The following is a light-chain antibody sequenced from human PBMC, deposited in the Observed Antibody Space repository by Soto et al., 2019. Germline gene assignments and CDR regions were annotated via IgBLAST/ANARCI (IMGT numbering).Light chain of an antibody. CDR3: SSYTTSNTRQIV. CDR1: SSDVGGYNY. V-gene: IGLV2-14*03. CDR2: DVS. Sequence: ALTQPASVSGSPGQSITISCTGTSSDVGGYNYVSWYQHHPGKAPKLMIFDVSNRPSGVSNRFSGSKSGNTASLTISGLQPEDEADYYCSSYTTSNTRQIVFGTGTKVIVL. J-gene: IGLJ1*01.